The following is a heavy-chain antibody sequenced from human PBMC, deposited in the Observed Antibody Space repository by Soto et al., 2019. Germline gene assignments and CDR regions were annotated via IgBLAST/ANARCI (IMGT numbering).Heavy chain of an antibody. CDR3: TTDPSYSYYYYGMDV. J-gene: IGHJ6*02. CDR2: IKSKTDGGTT. D-gene: IGHD1-26*01. Sequence: GGSLRLSCAASGFTFSNAWMSWVRQAPGKGLEWVGRIKSKTDGGTTDYAAPVKGRFTISRDDSKNTLYLQMNSLKTEDTAVYYCTTDPSYSYYYYGMDVWGQGTTVTVSS. CDR1: GFTFSNAW. V-gene: IGHV3-15*01.